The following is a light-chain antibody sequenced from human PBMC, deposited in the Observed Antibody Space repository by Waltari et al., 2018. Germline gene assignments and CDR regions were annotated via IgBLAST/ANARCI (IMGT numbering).Light chain of an antibody. CDR3: QVWDANNEPGV. CDR1: NIGSKS. Sequence: SSVLPPPPSVSVAPGETARITCGGNNIGSKSVHWYRQKPGQAPQLVISYDSDRPSGMPGRFAGSNAGDTATLTISRVEAGDEADYYGQVWDANNEPGVFGTGTEVTVL. CDR2: YDS. V-gene: IGLV3-21*01. J-gene: IGLJ1*01.